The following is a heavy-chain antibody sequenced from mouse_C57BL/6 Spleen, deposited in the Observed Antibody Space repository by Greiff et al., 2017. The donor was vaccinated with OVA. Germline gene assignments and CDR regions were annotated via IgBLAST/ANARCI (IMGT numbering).Heavy chain of an antibody. D-gene: IGHD1-1*01. CDR2: IYPGNSDT. J-gene: IGHJ3*01. CDR1: GYTFTSYW. CDR3: TRSGEFITTVVAKRFFAY. Sequence: EVQLQQSGTVLARPGASVKMSCKTSGYTFTSYWMHWVKQRPGQGLEWIGAIYPGNSDTSYNQKFKGKAKLTAVTSASTAYMELSSLTNEDSAVYYCTRSGEFITTVVAKRFFAYWGQGTLVTVSA. V-gene: IGHV1-5*01.